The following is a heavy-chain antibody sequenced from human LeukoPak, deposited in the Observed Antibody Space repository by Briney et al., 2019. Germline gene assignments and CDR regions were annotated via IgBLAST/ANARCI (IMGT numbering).Heavy chain of an antibody. CDR2: ISDSGGST. J-gene: IGHJ4*02. Sequence: TGGSLRLSCSASGFPFSSYAMHWVRQAPGKGLEYVSAISDSGGSTYYADSVKGRFTISRDNARNSLYLQMNSLRAEDTAIYYCARAEALKFRDFDYWGQGTLVTVSS. CDR1: GFPFSSYA. CDR3: ARAEALKFRDFDY. V-gene: IGHV3-64*04.